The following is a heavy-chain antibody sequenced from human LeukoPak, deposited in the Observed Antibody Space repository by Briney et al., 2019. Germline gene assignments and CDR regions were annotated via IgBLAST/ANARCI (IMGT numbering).Heavy chain of an antibody. J-gene: IGHJ6*03. V-gene: IGHV4-4*02. CDR2: IYHSGST. D-gene: IGHD6-13*01. Sequence: PSGTLSLTCAVSGGSISSSNWWSWVRQPPGKGLEWIGEIYHSGSTNYNPSLKSRVTISVDKSKNQFSLKLSSVTAADTAVYYCARDRPYSSSWDYYYYMDVWGKGTTVTVSS. CDR1: GGSISSSNW. CDR3: ARDRPYSSSWDYYYYMDV.